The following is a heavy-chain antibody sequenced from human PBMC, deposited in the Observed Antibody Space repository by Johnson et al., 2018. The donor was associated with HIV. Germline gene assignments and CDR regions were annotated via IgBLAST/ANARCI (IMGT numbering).Heavy chain of an antibody. J-gene: IGHJ3*02. CDR2: IGTAGDT. D-gene: IGHD3-22*01. CDR3: TTKDYYESSGPLDI. V-gene: IGHV3-13*01. CDR1: GFTFSSYD. Sequence: VQLVESGGGLVQPGGSLRLSCAASGFTFSSYDMHWVRQATGKGLEWVSAIGTAGDTYYPGSVTGRFTISRDNSKNTLYLQMNSLKTEDTAVYYCTTKDYYESSGPLDIWGQGTMVTVSS.